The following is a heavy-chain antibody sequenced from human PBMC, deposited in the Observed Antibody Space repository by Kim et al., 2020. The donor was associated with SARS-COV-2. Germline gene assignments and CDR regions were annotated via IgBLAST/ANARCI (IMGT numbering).Heavy chain of an antibody. Sequence: GGSLRLSCAASGFTVSSYWMSWVRQAPGKGLEWVANIKQDGSEKYYVDSVKGRFTISRDNAKNSLYLQMNSLRAEDTAVYYCAREGGEFGYWGQGTLVTVSS. CDR3: AREGGEFGY. J-gene: IGHJ4*02. D-gene: IGHD3-16*01. V-gene: IGHV3-7*01. CDR1: GFTVSSYW. CDR2: IKQDGSEK.